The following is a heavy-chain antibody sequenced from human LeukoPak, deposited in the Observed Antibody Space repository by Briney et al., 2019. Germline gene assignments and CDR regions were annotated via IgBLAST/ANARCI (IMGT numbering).Heavy chain of an antibody. CDR3: ARSLTIFGVVTQYYFDY. D-gene: IGHD3-3*01. Sequence: GASVKVSCKASGYTFTGYYMHWVRQAPGQRLEWMGWINAGNGNTKYSQEFQGRVTITRDTSASTAYMELSSLRSEDMAVYYCARSLTIFGVVTQYYFDYWGQGTLVTVSS. CDR1: GYTFTGYY. V-gene: IGHV1-3*03. J-gene: IGHJ4*02. CDR2: INAGNGNT.